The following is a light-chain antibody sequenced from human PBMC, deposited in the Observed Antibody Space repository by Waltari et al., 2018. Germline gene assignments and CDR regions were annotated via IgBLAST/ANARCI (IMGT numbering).Light chain of an antibody. V-gene: IGLV1-40*01. CDR1: SSNIGAGYD. J-gene: IGLJ2*01. CDR3: QSFDRDLNAVL. CDR2: RDD. Sequence: QSVLTQPPSVSGAPGQSVTISCTGISSNIGAGYDVHWYQQIPGSAPKVLIYRDDNRPSAVPGRFSGSKSGTSASLSVTGLHVEDEADYFCQSFDRDLNAVLFGGGTKLTVL.